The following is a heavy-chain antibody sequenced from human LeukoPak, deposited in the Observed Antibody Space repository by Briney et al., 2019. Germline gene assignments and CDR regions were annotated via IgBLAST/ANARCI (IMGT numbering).Heavy chain of an antibody. D-gene: IGHD3-3*01. CDR1: GFTFSSNA. V-gene: IGHV3-30-3*01. Sequence: GGSLRLSCAASGFTFSSNAMHWVRQAPGKGLEWVAVISYDGSNKYYADSVKGRFTISRDSSKNTLYLQMNSLRAEDTAVYYCARGPRTYYDFWSGYYYYGMDVWGQGTTVTVSS. CDR2: ISYDGSNK. CDR3: ARGPRTYYDFWSGYYYYGMDV. J-gene: IGHJ6*02.